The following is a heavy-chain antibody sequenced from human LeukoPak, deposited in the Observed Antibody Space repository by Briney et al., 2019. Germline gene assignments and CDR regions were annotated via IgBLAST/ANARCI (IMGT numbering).Heavy chain of an antibody. CDR3: ATYTHWVAGDV. J-gene: IGHJ6*02. V-gene: IGHV3-7*01. Sequence: GGSLRLSCAASGFIFSKSWMSWVRQAPGKGLEWVANMNGDGSVKDYVDSVKGRFTISRDNARQSLYLQMSDLSAEDTAVYYCATYTHWVAGDVWGQGTTVTVSS. CDR1: GFIFSKSW. CDR2: MNGDGSVK. D-gene: IGHD3-16*01.